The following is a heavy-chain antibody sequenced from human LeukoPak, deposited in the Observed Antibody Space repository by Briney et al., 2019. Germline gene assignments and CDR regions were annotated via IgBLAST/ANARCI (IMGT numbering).Heavy chain of an antibody. V-gene: IGHV4-61*08. CDR1: DGSVRSGGYY. D-gene: IGHD2-15*01. CDR2: IYNSGST. CDR3: ARGVITLGYYFDY. Sequence: SETLSLTCTVSDGSVRSGGYYWSWVRQPPGKGLEWLGYIYNSGSTNYNPSLKSRVTMSVDTSKNQFSLKLSSVTAADTAVYYCARGVITLGYYFDYWGQGTLVTVSS. J-gene: IGHJ4*02.